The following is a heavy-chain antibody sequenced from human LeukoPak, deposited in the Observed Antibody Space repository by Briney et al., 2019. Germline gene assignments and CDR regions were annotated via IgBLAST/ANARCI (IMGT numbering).Heavy chain of an antibody. Sequence: PGGSLRLSCAASGFTFSSYSMNWVRQAPGKGLEWVAVIWYDGSNKYYADSVKGRFTISRDNSKNTLYLQMNSLRAEDTAVYYCARDLGSGSYSVFDYWGQGTLVTVSS. CDR1: GFTFSSYS. CDR2: IWYDGSNK. CDR3: ARDLGSGSYSVFDY. V-gene: IGHV3-33*08. J-gene: IGHJ4*02. D-gene: IGHD1-26*01.